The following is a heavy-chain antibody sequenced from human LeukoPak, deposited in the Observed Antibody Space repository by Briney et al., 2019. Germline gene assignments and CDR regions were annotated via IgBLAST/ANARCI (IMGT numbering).Heavy chain of an antibody. J-gene: IGHJ4*02. D-gene: IGHD3-22*01. CDR2: IYYSGST. Sequence: PSETLSLTCTVSGGSISSGGYYWSWIRQHPGKGLEWIGYIYYSGSTNYNPSLKSRVTISVDTSKNQFSLKLSSVTAADTAVYYCARHGNNYYDSSGYFFPLDYWGQGTLVTVSS. CDR3: ARHGNNYYDSSGYFFPLDY. V-gene: IGHV4-61*08. CDR1: GGSISSGGYY.